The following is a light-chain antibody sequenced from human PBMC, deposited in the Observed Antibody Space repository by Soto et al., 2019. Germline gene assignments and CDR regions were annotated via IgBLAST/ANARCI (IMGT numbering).Light chain of an antibody. Sequence: QSFLTQPASVSVSPGQSTTISCTGTNSDVGGYNYVSWYQQHPGKAPELMIYEVSHRPSGVSNRFSGSKSDNTASLTISGLQAEDEADYYCSSYTSISTLYVFGTGTKVTVL. CDR3: SSYTSISTLYV. CDR2: EVS. V-gene: IGLV2-14*01. CDR1: NSDVGGYNY. J-gene: IGLJ1*01.